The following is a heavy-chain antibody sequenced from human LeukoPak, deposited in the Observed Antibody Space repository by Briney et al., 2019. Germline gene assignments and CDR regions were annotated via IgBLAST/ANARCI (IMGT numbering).Heavy chain of an antibody. Sequence: KASETLSLTCTVSGGSISRYYWSWIRQPPGKGLEWIGYIYYSGSTNYNPSLKSRVTISVDTSKNQFSLKLSSVTAADTAVYYCARAPYGRWFDPWGQGTLVTVSS. D-gene: IGHD3-10*01. CDR2: IYYSGST. CDR1: GGSISRYY. V-gene: IGHV4-59*01. CDR3: ARAPYGRWFDP. J-gene: IGHJ5*02.